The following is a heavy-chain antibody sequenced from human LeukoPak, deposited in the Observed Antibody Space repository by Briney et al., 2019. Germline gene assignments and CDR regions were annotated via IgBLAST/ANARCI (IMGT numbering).Heavy chain of an antibody. CDR2: IYYSGST. CDR1: GGSISSYY. D-gene: IGHD3-22*01. V-gene: IGHV4-59*01. J-gene: IGHJ6*03. CDR3: ARVPTTWDSSGSMWVFDYYYYVDV. Sequence: PSETLSLTCTVSGGSISSYYWSWVRQPPGKGLEWVGVIYYSGSTNYNPPLTSRVTISVHTSNNQFSLKLSSVTAADTAAYYCARVPTTWDSSGSMWVFDYYYYVDVWGKGTTVTVSS.